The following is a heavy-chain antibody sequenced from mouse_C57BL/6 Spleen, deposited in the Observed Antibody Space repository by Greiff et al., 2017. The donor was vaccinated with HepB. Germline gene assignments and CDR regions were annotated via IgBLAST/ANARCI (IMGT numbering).Heavy chain of an antibody. CDR1: GYTFTSYW. CDR3: AREAYYYGSRGYFDV. J-gene: IGHJ1*03. D-gene: IGHD1-1*01. CDR2: IDPSDSYT. V-gene: IGHV1-50*01. Sequence: VQLQQPGAELVKPGASVKLSCKASGYTFTSYWMQWVKQRPGQGLEWIGEIDPSDSYTNYNQKFKGKATLTVDTSSSTAYMQLSSLTSEDSAVYYCAREAYYYGSRGYFDVWGTGTTVTVSS.